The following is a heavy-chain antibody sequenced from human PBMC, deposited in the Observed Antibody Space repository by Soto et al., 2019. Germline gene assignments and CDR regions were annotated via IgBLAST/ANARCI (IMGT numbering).Heavy chain of an antibody. D-gene: IGHD2-21*01. CDR2: VYHSGST. CDR3: ATLPPRIVVTILPIPS. J-gene: IGHJ4*02. Sequence: SVTQCLTYAVLGDSIRGSGYWSWIRQTPGTGLEWIGDVYHSGSTKYNPSLKSRVTISLDKSNNQFSLDLKSLTAADTAVYYCATLPPRIVVTILPIPSWGQGTQVTVSS. V-gene: IGHV4-4*02. CDR1: GDSIRGSGY.